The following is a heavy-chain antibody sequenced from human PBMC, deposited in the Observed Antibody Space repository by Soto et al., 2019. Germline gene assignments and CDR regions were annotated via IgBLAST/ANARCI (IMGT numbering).Heavy chain of an antibody. CDR3: ARGPTWAGNVDY. CDR2: MNSNSGNT. Sequence: QVQLVQSGAEVKKPGASVKVSCKASGYTFTSYDINWVRQATGQGLEWMGWMNSNSGNTGYAQKFQGRVTMTRNTSISPAYMALSSLRSEDTAVYYCARGPTWAGNVDYWGQGTLVTVSS. J-gene: IGHJ4*02. CDR1: GYTFTSYD. V-gene: IGHV1-8*01. D-gene: IGHD1-1*01.